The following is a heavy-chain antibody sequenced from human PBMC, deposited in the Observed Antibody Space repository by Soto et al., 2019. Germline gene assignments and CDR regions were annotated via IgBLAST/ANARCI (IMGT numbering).Heavy chain of an antibody. J-gene: IGHJ4*02. Sequence: EVQLVESGGGLVQPGGSLRLSCAASGFTVSSNYMSWVRQAPGKGLEWVSLIYRGGSTYYADSVKGRLTISRDNSKNTLDLQMKSLGAEATALYYCARLVYWGQGTLVTVSS. CDR1: GFTVSSNY. CDR2: IYRGGST. CDR3: ARLVY. V-gene: IGHV3-66*01.